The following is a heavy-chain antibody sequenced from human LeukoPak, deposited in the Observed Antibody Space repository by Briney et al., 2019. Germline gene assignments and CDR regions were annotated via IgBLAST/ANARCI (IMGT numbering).Heavy chain of an antibody. CDR2: ISAYNGNT. J-gene: IGHJ4*02. V-gene: IGHV1-18*01. Sequence: ASVKVSCKASGYSFTTYAISWVRQAPGQGLEWMGRISAYNGNTNYAQKLQGRVTMTTDTSTNTAYMDLGSLRSDDTAVYYCARDQGYCTSASCSIDYWGQGTLVTVSS. CDR3: ARDQGYCTSASCSIDY. D-gene: IGHD2-2*01. CDR1: GYSFTTYA.